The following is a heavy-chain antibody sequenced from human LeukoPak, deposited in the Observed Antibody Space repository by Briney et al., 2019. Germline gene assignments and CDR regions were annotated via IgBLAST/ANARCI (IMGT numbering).Heavy chain of an antibody. CDR3: AKDDAWGRFQH. CDR2: ISGSGVST. CDR1: EFTFSSSG. V-gene: IGHV3-23*01. Sequence: PGGSLRLSCAASEFTFSSSGMSWVRQAPGKGLEWVSAISGSGVSTYYADSVKGRFTISRDNSKNTVYLQMNSLRAGDTAVYCAKDDAWGRFQHWGQGTLVTVSS. J-gene: IGHJ1*01. D-gene: IGHD3-16*01.